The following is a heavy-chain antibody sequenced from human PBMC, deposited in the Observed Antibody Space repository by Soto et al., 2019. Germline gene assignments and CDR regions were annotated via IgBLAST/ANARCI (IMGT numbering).Heavy chain of an antibody. J-gene: IGHJ4*02. D-gene: IGHD3-10*01. Sequence: PGGSLRLSCAASGFTFSSYAMSWVRQAPGKGLEWVSAISGSGGSTYYADSVKGRFTISRDNSKNTLFLQIYSLSAEDTAVYYCAKDLFMAPDVTAIHDYWGQGTLVTVSS. CDR2: ISGSGGST. V-gene: IGHV3-23*01. CDR3: AKDLFMAPDVTAIHDY. CDR1: GFTFSSYA.